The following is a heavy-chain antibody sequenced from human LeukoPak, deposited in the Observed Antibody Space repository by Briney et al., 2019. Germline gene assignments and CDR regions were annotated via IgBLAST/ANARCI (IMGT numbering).Heavy chain of an antibody. Sequence: PGGSLRLSCAASGFTFSSYAMHWVRQAPGKGLEHVSAISSNGGSTYYANSVKGRFTISRDNSKNTLYLQMGSLRAEDMAVYYCARSTVVVAAFFDYWGQGTLVTVSS. V-gene: IGHV3-64*01. CDR3: ARSTVVVAAFFDY. CDR1: GFTFSSYA. J-gene: IGHJ4*02. D-gene: IGHD2-15*01. CDR2: ISSNGGST.